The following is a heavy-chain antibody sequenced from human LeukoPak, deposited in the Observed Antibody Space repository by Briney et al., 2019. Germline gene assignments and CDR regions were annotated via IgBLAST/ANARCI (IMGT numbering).Heavy chain of an antibody. V-gene: IGHV3-11*05. J-gene: IGHJ3*02. CDR3: ARAPINLAAAGTSVAFDI. Sequence: SGGSLRLSCAASGFTFSDYYMSWIRQSPGKGLEWVSYISFRSSYTNYADSVKGRFTISRDNAKNSLYLQMNSMRVEDAAVYFCARAPINLAAAGTSVAFDIWGQGTMVTVSS. D-gene: IGHD6-13*01. CDR2: ISFRSSYT. CDR1: GFTFSDYY.